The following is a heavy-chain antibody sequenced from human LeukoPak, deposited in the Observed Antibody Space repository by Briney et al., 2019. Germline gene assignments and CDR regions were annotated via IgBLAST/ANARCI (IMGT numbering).Heavy chain of an antibody. V-gene: IGHV4-61*02. D-gene: IGHD6-6*01. CDR1: GGSISSGSYY. Sequence: SETLSLTCTVSGGSISSGSYYWSWIRQPAGKGLEWIGRIYTSGSTNYNPSLKSRVTISVDTSKNQFPLKLSSVTAADTAVYYCARGDSSSSGLDPWGQGTLVTVSS. CDR2: IYTSGST. J-gene: IGHJ5*02. CDR3: ARGDSSSSGLDP.